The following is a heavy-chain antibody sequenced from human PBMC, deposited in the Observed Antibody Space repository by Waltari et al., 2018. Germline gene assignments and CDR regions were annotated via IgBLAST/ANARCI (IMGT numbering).Heavy chain of an antibody. V-gene: IGHV3-53*02. D-gene: IGHD2-21*01. CDR1: GFTVNSNY. CDR3: ARGGDCYNWGFGF. CDR2: IYTGGST. J-gene: IGHJ4*02. Sequence: EVQLVETGGGLIQPGGSLRLSCAASGFTVNSNYMSWVRQAPGKGLEWFSLIYTGGSTAYAESMKGRFTISRDNAKNTLFLQMNSLRAEDTAVYYCARGGDCYNWGFGFWGQGTLVTVSS.